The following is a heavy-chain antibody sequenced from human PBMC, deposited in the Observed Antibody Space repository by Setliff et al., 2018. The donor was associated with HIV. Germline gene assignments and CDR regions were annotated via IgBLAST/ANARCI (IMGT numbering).Heavy chain of an antibody. CDR2: IYYSGST. V-gene: IGHV4-59*12. J-gene: IGHJ5*02. CDR1: GGSISGYY. CDR3: ARDLPELTGRSFDP. D-gene: IGHD7-27*01. Sequence: SETLSLTCNVSGGSISGYYWSWIRQSPGKGLEWIGYIYYSGSTNYNPSLKSRVTISVDTSKNQFSLKLTSVTAADTAVYYCARDLPELTGRSFDPWGQGMLVTVSS.